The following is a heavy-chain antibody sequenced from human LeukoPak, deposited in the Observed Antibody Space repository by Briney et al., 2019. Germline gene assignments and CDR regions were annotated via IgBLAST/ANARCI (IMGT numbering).Heavy chain of an antibody. CDR1: GFTFRLYV. V-gene: IGHV3-23*01. Sequence: PGGSLRLSCVASGFTFRLYVMTWVRQAPGKGLEWVSAITGSGSSIYYADSVRGRFTISRDNSKNTLYLQMNSLRAEDTAVYYCAYLWFGELLYGFDPWGQGTLVTVSS. J-gene: IGHJ5*02. D-gene: IGHD3-10*01. CDR3: AYLWFGELLYGFDP. CDR2: ITGSGSSI.